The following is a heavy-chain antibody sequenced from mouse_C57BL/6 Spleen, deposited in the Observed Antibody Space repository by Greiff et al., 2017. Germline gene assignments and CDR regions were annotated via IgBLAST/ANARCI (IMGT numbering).Heavy chain of an antibody. CDR3: ARDYDYGSWFAY. J-gene: IGHJ3*01. D-gene: IGHD2-4*01. CDR1: GYAFSSSW. V-gene: IGHV1-82*01. Sequence: QVQLQQSGPELVKPGPSVKISCKASGYAFSSSWMNWVKQRPGKGLEWIGRIYPGDGDTNYNGKFKGKATLTADKSSSTAYMQLSSLTSEDSAVYFCARDYDYGSWFAYWGQGTLVTVSA. CDR2: IYPGDGDT.